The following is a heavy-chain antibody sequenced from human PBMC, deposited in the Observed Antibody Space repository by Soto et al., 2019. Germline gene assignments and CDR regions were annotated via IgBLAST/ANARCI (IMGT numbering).Heavy chain of an antibody. D-gene: IGHD6-13*01. V-gene: IGHV3-21*01. J-gene: IGHJ6*02. CDR1: GGSISSSS. CDR2: ISSSSSYI. CDR3: ARDSGVSSWYDGYYYGMDV. Sequence: PSETLSLTCTVSGGSISSSSYYWGWIRQPPGKGLEWVSSISSSSSYIYYADSVKGRFTISRDNAKNSLYLQMNSLRAEDTAVYYCARDSGVSSWYDGYYYGMDVWGQGTTVTVSS.